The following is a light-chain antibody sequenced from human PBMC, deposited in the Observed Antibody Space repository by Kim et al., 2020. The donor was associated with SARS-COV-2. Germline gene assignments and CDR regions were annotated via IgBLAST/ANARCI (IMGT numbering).Light chain of an antibody. CDR1: QGISSY. V-gene: IGKV1-9*01. CDR2: TAS. Sequence: ASVGDRVTITCRASQGISSYLAWYQHKPGKAPKLLIYTASTLQSGVPSRFSGSGSGTDFTLTISSLQLEDFATYYCQQLNSYPITFGQGTRLEIK. CDR3: QQLNSYPIT. J-gene: IGKJ5*01.